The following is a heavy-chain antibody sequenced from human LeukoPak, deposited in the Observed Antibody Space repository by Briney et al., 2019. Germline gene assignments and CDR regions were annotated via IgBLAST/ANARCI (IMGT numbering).Heavy chain of an antibody. CDR3: ARSYNWKRGGAFDI. D-gene: IGHD1-20*01. V-gene: IGHV4-59*01. J-gene: IGHJ3*02. CDR1: GGSISSDY. CDR2: IHYSGST. Sequence: SETLSLTCTVSGGSISSDYWSWIRQPPGKGLEWIGYIHYSGSTNYNPSLKSRVTISVDTSKNQFSLKLSSVTAADTAVYYCARSYNWKRGGAFDIWGQGTMVTVSS.